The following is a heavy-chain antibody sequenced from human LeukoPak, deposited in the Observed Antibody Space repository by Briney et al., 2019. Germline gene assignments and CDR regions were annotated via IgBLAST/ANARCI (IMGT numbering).Heavy chain of an antibody. CDR1: GGSFSGYY. J-gene: IGHJ4*02. D-gene: IGHD4/OR15-4a*01. V-gene: IGHV4-34*01. Sequence: SSETLSLTCAVYGGSFSGYYWSWIRQPPGKGLEWIGEINHSGSTNYNPSLKSRVTISVDTSKNQFSLKLSSVTAADTAVYYCARRAGAYSHPYDYWGQGTLVTVSS. CDR2: INHSGST. CDR3: ARRAGAYSHPYDY.